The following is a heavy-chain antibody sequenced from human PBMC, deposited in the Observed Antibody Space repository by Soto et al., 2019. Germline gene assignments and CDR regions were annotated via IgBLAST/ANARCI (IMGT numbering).Heavy chain of an antibody. V-gene: IGHV1-2*02. D-gene: IGHD2-15*01. CDR1: GYTFIDYY. Sequence: QVQLVQSGAEVKKPGASVKVSCTASGYTFIDYYMHWVRQAPGQGLEWMGWINPSSGGTHYAQKFQGRVAMTRDTSISIVYMELSRLKSDDTAMYYCASDRGYDCPASYCYALSGVDVWGQGTRVTVSS. CDR2: INPSSGGT. J-gene: IGHJ6*02. CDR3: ASDRGYDCPASYCYALSGVDV.